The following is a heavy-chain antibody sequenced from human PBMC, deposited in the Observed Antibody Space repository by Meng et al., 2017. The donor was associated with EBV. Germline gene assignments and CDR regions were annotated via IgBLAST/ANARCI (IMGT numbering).Heavy chain of an antibody. CDR3: ARDRTSNRFDY. Sequence: VESGGCRLKPGESLRLSFSASGFTLRSYSMNWVRLAPGKGLEWVSSISSNSIDIYYADLVKGRFTISRDNAKNSLFLQMNSLRAEDTAVYYCARDRTSNRFDYWGQGTLVTVSS. CDR1: GFTLRSYS. V-gene: IGHV3-21*01. CDR2: ISSNSIDI. D-gene: IGHD2-8*01. J-gene: IGHJ4*02.